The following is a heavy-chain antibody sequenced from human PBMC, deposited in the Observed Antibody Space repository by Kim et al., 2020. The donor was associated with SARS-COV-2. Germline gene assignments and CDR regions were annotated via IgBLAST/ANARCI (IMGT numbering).Heavy chain of an antibody. CDR3: ARMGAP. Sequence: GTTYRDYAVSVKGRFTISRDEAQNSLYLQMNSRRADDTAVYYCARMGAPWGQGTLVTVSS. J-gene: IGHJ4*02. V-gene: IGHV3-11*06. CDR2: GTTYR.